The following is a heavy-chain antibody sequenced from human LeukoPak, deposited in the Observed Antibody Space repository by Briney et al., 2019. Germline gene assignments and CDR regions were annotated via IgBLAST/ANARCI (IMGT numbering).Heavy chain of an antibody. CDR1: VYTFTSYY. V-gene: IGHV1-46*01. D-gene: IGHD2-21*02. CDR2: INPRGGRT. J-gene: IGHJ3*02. Sequence: ASVKVSCKASVYTFTSYYMHWVRQAPGQGLEWMGIINPRGGRTSYAQKLQGRVTLTSDMSTSTVYMELSSLRYEDTAVYYCARGDIVVVTAIPGGSQGDAFDIWGQGTMVTVSS. CDR3: ARGDIVVVTAIPGGSQGDAFDI.